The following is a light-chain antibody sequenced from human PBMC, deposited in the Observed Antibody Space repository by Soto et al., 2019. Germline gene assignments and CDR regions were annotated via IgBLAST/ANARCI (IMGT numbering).Light chain of an antibody. CDR3: QQYHDWPPIT. Sequence: EIVMTQSPATLFVSPGERATLSCIASKTVSDDLAWYQQKPGQAPRLLIYGASTRATDIPARFSGGGSGKEFTLTISSLQSEDSAIYYCQQYHDWPPITFGPGTKVNI. J-gene: IGKJ3*01. CDR1: KTVSDD. CDR2: GAS. V-gene: IGKV3-15*01.